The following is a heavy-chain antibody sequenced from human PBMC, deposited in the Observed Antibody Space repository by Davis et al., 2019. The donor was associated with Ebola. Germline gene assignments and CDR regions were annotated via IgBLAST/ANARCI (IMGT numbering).Heavy chain of an antibody. J-gene: IGHJ4*02. CDR1: GGTFSRYS. V-gene: IGHV1-69*02. CDR3: TTTIHSGYDAFDY. CDR2: FIPILGIA. D-gene: IGHD5-12*01. Sequence: AASVKVSRKASGGTFSRYSISWVRQAPGQGLEWMGRFIPILGIANYAQEFQGRVTITADSSTSTDYMELSSLRSEDAAVYYCTTTIHSGYDAFDYWGQGTLVTVSS.